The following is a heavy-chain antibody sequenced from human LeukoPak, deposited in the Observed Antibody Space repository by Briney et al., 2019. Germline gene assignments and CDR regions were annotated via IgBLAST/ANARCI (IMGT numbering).Heavy chain of an antibody. V-gene: IGHV3-33*01. D-gene: IGHD6-13*01. CDR2: IWYDGSNK. CDR3: AREAPGAAGTDY. CDR1: GPTFSSYS. Sequence: GGSLRLSCAASGPTFSSYSMHWVRQAQGKGLEWVAVIWYDGSNKYYADSVKGRFTISRDNSKNTLYLQMNSLRAEDTAVYYCAREAPGAAGTDYWGQGTLVTVSS. J-gene: IGHJ4*02.